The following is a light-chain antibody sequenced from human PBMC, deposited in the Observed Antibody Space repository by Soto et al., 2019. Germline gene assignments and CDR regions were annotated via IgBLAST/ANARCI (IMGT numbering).Light chain of an antibody. V-gene: IGKV3-20*01. CDR2: GAS. Sequence: IVLTQSPGTLSLSPGERATLSCRASQSVSSTYIAWYQQNPGQAPRLLIYGASSRATGIPDRFSGSGSGTDFTLTISRLETEDFALYFCQQYGRSPPFTFGQGTKVEIK. J-gene: IGKJ2*01. CDR3: QQYGRSPPFT. CDR1: QSVSSTY.